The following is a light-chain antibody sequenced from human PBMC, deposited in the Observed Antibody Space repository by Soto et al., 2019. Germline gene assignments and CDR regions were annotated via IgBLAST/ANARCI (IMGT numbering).Light chain of an antibody. J-gene: IGLJ2*01. V-gene: IGLV2-14*01. CDR1: SSDVGGYNY. CDR2: EVS. CDR3: SSYTSSSTVV. Sequence: QSVLTQPASVSGSPGQSITISCTGTSSDVGGYNYVSWYQQHPGKAPKLIIFEVSNRPSGVSNRFSGSKSGNTASLTISGLQADDEADYYCSSYTSSSTVVFGGGTQLTVL.